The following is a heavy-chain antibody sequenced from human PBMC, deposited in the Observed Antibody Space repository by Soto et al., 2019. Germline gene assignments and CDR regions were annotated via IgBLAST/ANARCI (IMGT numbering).Heavy chain of an antibody. CDR3: TASSWTGAGLDF. D-gene: IGHD6-13*01. Sequence: QVQLVQSGAEVKKPGASVKVSCKASGYTFTSWDVYWVRQAAGQGLECMGYMNPRSGNTGYEQKFQGRVTMTRDTSISTAYMELSSLTSDDTAVYYCTASSWTGAGLDFWGQGTPVTVSS. CDR1: GYTFTSWD. J-gene: IGHJ4*01. V-gene: IGHV1-8*01. CDR2: MNPRSGNT.